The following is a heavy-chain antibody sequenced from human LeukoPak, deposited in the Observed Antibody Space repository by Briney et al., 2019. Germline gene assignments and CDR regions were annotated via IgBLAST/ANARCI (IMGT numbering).Heavy chain of an antibody. V-gene: IGHV1-69*04. CDR3: ARDRIAAAGTDFDY. CDR2: IIPILGIA. J-gene: IGHJ4*02. D-gene: IGHD6-13*01. CDR1: GYTFTSYY. Sequence: SVKVPCKASGYTFTSYYMHWVRQAPGQGLEWMGRIIPILGIANYAQKFQGRVTITADKSTSTAYMELSSLRSEDTAVYYCARDRIAAAGTDFDYWGQGTLVTVSS.